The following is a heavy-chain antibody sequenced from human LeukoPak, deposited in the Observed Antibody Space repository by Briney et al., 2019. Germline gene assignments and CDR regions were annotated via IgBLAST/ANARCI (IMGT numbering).Heavy chain of an antibody. Sequence: ASVKVSCKASGYTFTSYDINWVRQATGQGLEWMGWMNPNSGNTGYAQKFQGRVTMTRNTSISTAYMELSSLRSEDTAVYYCARVGSSSSWYLVSEWFDPWGQGTLVTVSS. CDR3: ARVGSSSSWYLVSEWFDP. J-gene: IGHJ5*02. CDR1: GYTFTSYD. CDR2: MNPNSGNT. V-gene: IGHV1-8*01. D-gene: IGHD6-13*01.